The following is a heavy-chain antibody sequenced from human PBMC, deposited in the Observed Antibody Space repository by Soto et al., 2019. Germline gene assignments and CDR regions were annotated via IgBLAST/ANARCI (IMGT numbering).Heavy chain of an antibody. V-gene: IGHV3-7*05. CDR2: IKQDGSET. CDR3: ARDVQGGIAVAGAPLDY. CDR1: GFTFSSYX. J-gene: IGHJ4*02. Sequence: GGSLRLSCAASGFTFSSYXMSXVRQAPGKGLEWVAXIKQDGSETYYVDSVKGRFTISRDNAKNSLYLQMNSLRAEDTAVYYCARDVQGGIAVAGAPLDYWGQGTLVTVSS. D-gene: IGHD6-19*01.